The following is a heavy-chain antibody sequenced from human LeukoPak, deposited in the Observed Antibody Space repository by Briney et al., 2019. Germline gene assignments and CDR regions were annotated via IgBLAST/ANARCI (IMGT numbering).Heavy chain of an antibody. V-gene: IGHV3-74*01. D-gene: IGHD5-12*01. J-gene: IGHJ4*02. Sequence: GGSLRLSCAASGFTFSGYWMYWVRQAPGKGLVWVSLINSDGSSTNYADSVKGRFTISRDNAKNTLYLQMNSLRDEDTAVYYCASPHSGYGWGQGTLVTVSS. CDR2: INSDGSST. CDR1: GFTFSGYW. CDR3: ASPHSGYG.